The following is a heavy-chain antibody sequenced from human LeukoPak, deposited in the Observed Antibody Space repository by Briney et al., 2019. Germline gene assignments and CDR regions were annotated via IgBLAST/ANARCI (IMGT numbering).Heavy chain of an antibody. D-gene: IGHD6-19*01. CDR2: IKEDGSEK. CDR3: ARLRAGDYCDY. Sequence: PGGSLRLSCAASGFTFSSYWMSWVRQAPGKGLEWVANIKEDGSEKYYVDSVKGRLTISRDTAKSSLYLQMNSLRAEDTAVYYCARLRAGDYCDYWGQGTLVTVSS. J-gene: IGHJ4*02. V-gene: IGHV3-7*04. CDR1: GFTFSSYW.